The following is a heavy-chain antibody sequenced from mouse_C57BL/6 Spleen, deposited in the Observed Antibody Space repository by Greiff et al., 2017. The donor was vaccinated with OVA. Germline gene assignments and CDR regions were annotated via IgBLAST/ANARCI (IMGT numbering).Heavy chain of an antibody. D-gene: IGHD1-1*01. V-gene: IGHV1-62-2*01. CDR2: FYPGSGSI. J-gene: IGHJ4*01. CDR3: ARHEDYYGSSRYYYAMDY. CDR1: GYTFTEYT. Sequence: VQVVESGAELVKPGASVKLSCKASGYTFTEYTIHWVKQRSGQGLEWIGWFYPGSGSIKYNEKFKDKATLTADKSSSTVYMELSRLTSEDSAVYFCARHEDYYGSSRYYYAMDYWGQGTSVTVSS.